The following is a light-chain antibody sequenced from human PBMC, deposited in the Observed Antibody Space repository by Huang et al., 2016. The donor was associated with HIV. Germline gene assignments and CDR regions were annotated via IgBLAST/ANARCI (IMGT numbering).Light chain of an antibody. CDR3: QRRGTGRIT. V-gene: IGKV3-11*01. CDR2: DAS. CDR1: QSIKNY. Sequence: IVLTQSPATLSLSPGERATLSCKASQSIKNYLAWYQQKPGQAPRLLIYDASTRAAGTPARFSGSRCGTDFALTISSLEPEDFAVYYCQRRGTGRITFGRGTRLEIK. J-gene: IGKJ5*01.